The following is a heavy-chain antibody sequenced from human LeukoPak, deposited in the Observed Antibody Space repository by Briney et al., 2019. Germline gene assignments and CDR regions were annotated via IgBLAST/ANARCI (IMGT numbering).Heavy chain of an antibody. V-gene: IGHV1-69*04. CDR2: IIPIFGIA. CDR1: GGTFSSYA. D-gene: IGHD2-2*01. J-gene: IGHJ3*02. Sequence: SVKVSCKASGGTFSSYAISWVRQAPGQGLELMGRIIPIFGIANYAQKFQGRVTITADKSTSTAYMELSSLRSEDTAVYYCSSPSNCSSTSCYRDAFDIWGQGTMVTVSS. CDR3: SSPSNCSSTSCYRDAFDI.